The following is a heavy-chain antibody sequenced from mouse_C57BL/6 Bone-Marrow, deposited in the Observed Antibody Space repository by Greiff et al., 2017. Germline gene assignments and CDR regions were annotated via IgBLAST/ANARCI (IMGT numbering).Heavy chain of an antibody. CDR1: GYTFTSYW. J-gene: IGHJ2*01. CDR3: ARRTWSAGYVIFDY. V-gene: IGHV1-52*01. Sequence: QVQLQQPGAELVMPGSSVKLSCKASGYTFTSYWMHWVKQRPIQGLEWIGNIDPSDSETHYNQKFKDKATLTVDKSSSTAYMQLSSLTSEDSAVYYCARRTWSAGYVIFDYWGQGTTLTVSS. D-gene: IGHD3-2*02. CDR2: IDPSDSET.